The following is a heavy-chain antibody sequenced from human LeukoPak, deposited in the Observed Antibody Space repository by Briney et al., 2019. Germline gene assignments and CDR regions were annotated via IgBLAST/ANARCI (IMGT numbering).Heavy chain of an antibody. CDR2: IIPIFGTA. J-gene: IGHJ4*02. CDR1: GGTFSSYA. Sequence: SVKVSCKASGGTFSSYAISWVRQAPGQGLEWMGGIIPIFGTANYAQKFQGRVTITTDESTSTAYMELSSLRSEDTAVYYCAREVYSSSSEGYYFGYWGQGTLVTVSS. V-gene: IGHV1-69*05. D-gene: IGHD6-6*01. CDR3: AREVYSSSSEGYYFGY.